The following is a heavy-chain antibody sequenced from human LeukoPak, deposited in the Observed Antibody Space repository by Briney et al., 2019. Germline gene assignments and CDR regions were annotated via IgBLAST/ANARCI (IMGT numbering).Heavy chain of an antibody. CDR3: ARERINYGSGSYRVSEKDYYYMDV. CDR2: MNPNSGNT. D-gene: IGHD3-10*01. Sequence: ASVKVSCKASGYTFTSYDINWVRQATGQGLEWMGWMNPNSGNTGYAQKLQGRVTMTRNTSISTAYMELSSLRSEDTAVYYCARERINYGSGSYRVSEKDYYYMDVWGKGTTVTISS. CDR1: GYTFTSYD. J-gene: IGHJ6*03. V-gene: IGHV1-8*01.